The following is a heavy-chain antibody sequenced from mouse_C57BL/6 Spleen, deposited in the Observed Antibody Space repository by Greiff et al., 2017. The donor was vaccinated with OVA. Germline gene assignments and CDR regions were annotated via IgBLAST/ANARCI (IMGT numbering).Heavy chain of an antibody. D-gene: IGHD1-1*01. J-gene: IGHJ3*01. Sequence: QVQLQQPGAELVRPGTSVKLSCKASGYTFTSYWMHWVKQRPGQGLEWIGVIDPSDSYTNYNQKLKGKATLTVDTSSSTAYMQLSSLTSEDSAVYYCARGLLLLRYHWFAYWGQGTLVTVSA. CDR3: ARGLLLLRYHWFAY. CDR1: GYTFTSYW. CDR2: IDPSDSYT. V-gene: IGHV1-59*01.